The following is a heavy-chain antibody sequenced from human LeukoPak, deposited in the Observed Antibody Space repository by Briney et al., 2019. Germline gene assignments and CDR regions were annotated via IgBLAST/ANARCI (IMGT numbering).Heavy chain of an antibody. V-gene: IGHV4-59*01. CDR2: IYYSGST. J-gene: IGHJ3*02. CDR1: GGSISSYY. CDR3: ATELGDAFDI. D-gene: IGHD7-27*01. Sequence: SETLSLTCTVSGGSISSYYWSWIRQPPGKGLEWIGYIYYSGSTNYNPSLKSRVTISVDTSKNQFSLKLSSVTAADTAVYYCATELGDAFDIWGQGTMVTVSS.